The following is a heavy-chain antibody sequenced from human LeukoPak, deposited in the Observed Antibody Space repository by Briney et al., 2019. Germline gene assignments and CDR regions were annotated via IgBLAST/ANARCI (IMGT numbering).Heavy chain of an antibody. V-gene: IGHV5-51*01. CDR2: IYPGDSDT. CDR3: ARPGGSSGYYPYDY. CDR1: GYRFASHW. Sequence: KLGESLKISCQGYGYRFASHWIGWVRQMPGKGLEWMGIIYPGDSDTRYSPSFQGQVTISADKSISTAYLQWSSLKASDTAMYYCARPGGSSGYYPYDYWGQGTLVTVSS. J-gene: IGHJ4*02. D-gene: IGHD3-22*01.